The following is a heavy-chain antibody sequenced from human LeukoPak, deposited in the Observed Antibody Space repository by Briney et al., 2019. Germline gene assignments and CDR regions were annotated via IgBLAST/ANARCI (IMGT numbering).Heavy chain of an antibody. CDR2: INAGNDDT. CDR3: ARDERYSYGSGYFDY. CDR1: GYIFSRYA. D-gene: IGHD5-18*01. J-gene: IGHJ4*02. V-gene: IGHV1-3*01. Sequence: GASVKVSCKASGYIFSRYAIHWVRQAPGQRLEWMGWINAGNDDTKYSQKFQGRVTITRDTSASIAYMELSSLRSEDTAVYYCARDERYSYGSGYFDYWGQGTLVTVSS.